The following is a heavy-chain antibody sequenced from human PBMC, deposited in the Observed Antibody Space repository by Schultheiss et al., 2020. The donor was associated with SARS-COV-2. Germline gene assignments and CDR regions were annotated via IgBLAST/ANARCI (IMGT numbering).Heavy chain of an antibody. Sequence: GGSLRLSCAASGFTFSSYGMHWVRQAPGKGLEWVAVISYDGSNKYYADSVKGRFTISRDNSKNSLYLQMNSLRAEDTAVYYCARKSGTYDDYSLDFWGQGTLVTVSS. CDR2: ISYDGSNK. CDR1: GFTFSSYG. D-gene: IGHD1-26*01. CDR3: ARKSGTYDDYSLDF. J-gene: IGHJ4*02. V-gene: IGHV3-30*03.